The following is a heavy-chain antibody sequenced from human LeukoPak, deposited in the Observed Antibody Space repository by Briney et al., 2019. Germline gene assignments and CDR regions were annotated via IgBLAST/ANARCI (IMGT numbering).Heavy chain of an antibody. J-gene: IGHJ4*02. V-gene: IGHV3-20*04. Sequence: PGGSLRLSCAASGFTFDDYGMSWVRQAPGKGLEWVSGINWNGGSTGYADSVKGRFTISRDNAKNSLYLQMNSLRAEDTALYYCAKERHSGSSENRFDYWGQGTLVTVYS. CDR2: INWNGGST. D-gene: IGHD1-26*01. CDR1: GFTFDDYG. CDR3: AKERHSGSSENRFDY.